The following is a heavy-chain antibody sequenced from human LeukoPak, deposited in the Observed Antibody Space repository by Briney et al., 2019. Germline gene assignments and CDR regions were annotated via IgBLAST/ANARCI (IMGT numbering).Heavy chain of an antibody. J-gene: IGHJ4*02. D-gene: IGHD5-12*01. CDR2: INPHSGAT. CDR3: ARADGDSGYDFDY. CDR1: GYTFTGYY. Sequence: GASVKVSCKASGYTFTGYYIHWVRQAPGQGPEWMGWINPHSGATNYAQKLQGRVTMTTDTSTSTAYMELRSLRSDDTAVYYCARADGDSGYDFDYWGQGTLVTVSS. V-gene: IGHV1-2*02.